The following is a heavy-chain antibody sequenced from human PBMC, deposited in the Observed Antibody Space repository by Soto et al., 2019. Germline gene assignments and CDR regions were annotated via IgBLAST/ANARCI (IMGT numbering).Heavy chain of an antibody. D-gene: IGHD4-4*01. CDR3: VRHATDHDAYDDSAMDI. J-gene: IGHJ6*02. CDR1: GASITTSGYY. V-gene: IGHV4-39*01. CDR2: IYSSGRT. Sequence: PSETLSLTCNVSGASITTSGYYWDWIRQPPGKGLEWIGSIYSSGRTYYNPSLNSRVTISLDTAKNQIYLKLNSVTAADTAVHYCVRHATDHDAYDDSAMDIWGQGTTVTVSS.